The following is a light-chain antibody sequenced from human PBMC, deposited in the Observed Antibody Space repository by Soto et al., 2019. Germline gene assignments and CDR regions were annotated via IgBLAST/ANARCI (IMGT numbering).Light chain of an antibody. Sequence: QSVLTQPPSGSGSPGQRVTISCSGSSSNIGSNTVNWYQQLPGTAPKLLIYSNNQRPSGVPDRFSGSRSGTSASLAISGLQSEDECDYYCAAWDDSLNGRGVFGGGTKLTVL. J-gene: IGLJ3*02. V-gene: IGLV1-44*01. CDR1: SSNIGSNT. CDR2: SNN. CDR3: AAWDDSLNGRGV.